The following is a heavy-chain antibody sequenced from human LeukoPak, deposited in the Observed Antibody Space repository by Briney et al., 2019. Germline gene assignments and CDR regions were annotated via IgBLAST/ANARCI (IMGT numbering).Heavy chain of an antibody. J-gene: IGHJ4*02. CDR2: ISSSSSYI. D-gene: IGHD3-9*01. CDR1: GFTFSSYS. Sequence: GGSLRLSCAASGFTFSSYSMSWVRQAPGKGLEWVSSISSSSSYIYYADSVKGRFTISRDNAKNSLYLQMNSLRAEDTAVYYCAREEYDILTGYDYWGQGTLVTVSS. V-gene: IGHV3-21*01. CDR3: AREEYDILTGYDY.